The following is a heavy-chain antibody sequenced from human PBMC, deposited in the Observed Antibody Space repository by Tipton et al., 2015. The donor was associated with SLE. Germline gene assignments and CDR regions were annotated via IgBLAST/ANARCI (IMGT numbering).Heavy chain of an antibody. CDR1: GDSISSYY. CDR3: ARVPPWIAIAFDI. D-gene: IGHD5-12*01. CDR2: IYYTGST. V-gene: IGHV4-59*08. J-gene: IGHJ3*02. Sequence: TLSLTCTVSGDSISSYYWSWIRQPPGKGLEWIGYIYYTGSTYYNPSLKSRVTISVDTSKNQFSLKLSSVTAADTAMYYCARVPPWIAIAFDIWGQGTMVTVSS.